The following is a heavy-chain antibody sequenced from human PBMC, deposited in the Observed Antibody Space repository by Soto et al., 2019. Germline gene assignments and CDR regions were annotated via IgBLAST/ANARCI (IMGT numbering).Heavy chain of an antibody. J-gene: IGHJ4*02. CDR2: IFDSGTT. V-gene: IGHV4-31*03. CDR1: GGSISSGGYY. Sequence: SETLSLTCTVSGGSISSGGYYWSWLRQHPGKGLEWIGYIFDSGTTYYNPSLKSRVTISVDPSKSQFSLRLTSVTATDTAVYYCASQASGWYTDYWGQGTLVTVSS. D-gene: IGHD6-19*01. CDR3: ASQASGWYTDY.